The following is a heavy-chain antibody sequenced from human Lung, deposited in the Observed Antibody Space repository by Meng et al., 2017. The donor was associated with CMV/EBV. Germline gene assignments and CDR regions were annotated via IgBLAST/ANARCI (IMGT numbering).Heavy chain of an antibody. D-gene: IGHD1-26*01. CDR1: GYTFTGYG. CDR2: ISTYNDDK. V-gene: IGHV1-18*01. J-gene: IGHJ4*01. CDR3: ARDRVGEPTFDY. Sequence: ASXXVSXKTSGYTFTGYGISWVRQAPGQGLEWMGWISTYNDDKTYVQKFQTRVTMTTDRSTSTAYMELRNLRSDDTAVYYCARDRVGEPTFDYWGQGTRVTVDS.